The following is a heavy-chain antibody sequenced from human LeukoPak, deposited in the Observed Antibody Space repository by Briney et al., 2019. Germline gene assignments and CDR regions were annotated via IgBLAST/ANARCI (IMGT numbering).Heavy chain of an antibody. V-gene: IGHV3-33*06. J-gene: IGHJ6*02. D-gene: IGHD3-16*02. CDR2: IWYDGSNK. CDR1: GFTFSSYG. Sequence: GRSLRLSCAASGFTFSSYGMHWVRQAPGKGLEWVAVIWYDGSNKYYADSVKGRFTISRDNSKNTLYLQMNSLRAEDTAVYYCAKEDRYYYYGMDVWGQGTTVTVSS. CDR3: AKEDRYYYYGMDV.